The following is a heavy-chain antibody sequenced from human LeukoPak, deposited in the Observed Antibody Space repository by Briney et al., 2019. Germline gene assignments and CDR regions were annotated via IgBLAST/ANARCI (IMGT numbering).Heavy chain of an antibody. V-gene: IGHV1-2*02. CDR3: ARSARHCNNGVCFTDYYIDL. CDR1: GYTFTGYY. J-gene: IGHJ6*03. Sequence: GASVKVSCKASGYTFTGYYMHWVRQAPGQGLEWMGWINPNSGGTNYAQKFQGRVTMTRDTSISTAYMETSSLTSDDTAVYYCARSARHCNNGVCFTDYYIDLWGKGTTVIVSS. CDR2: INPNSGGT. D-gene: IGHD2-8*01.